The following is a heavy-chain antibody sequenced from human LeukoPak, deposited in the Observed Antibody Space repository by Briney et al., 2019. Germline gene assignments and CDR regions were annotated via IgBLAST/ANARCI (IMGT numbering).Heavy chain of an antibody. CDR3: ARGIWNDPYY. J-gene: IGHJ4*02. V-gene: IGHV3-48*01. Sequence: PGGSLRLSCAASGFTFGTYSMNWVRQAPGKGLEWVSYISSGSSTIYYADSVKGRFTISRDNAKNSLYLQMNSLRAEDTAVYYCARGIWNDPYYWGQGTLATVSS. D-gene: IGHD1-1*01. CDR1: GFTFGTYS. CDR2: ISSGSSTI.